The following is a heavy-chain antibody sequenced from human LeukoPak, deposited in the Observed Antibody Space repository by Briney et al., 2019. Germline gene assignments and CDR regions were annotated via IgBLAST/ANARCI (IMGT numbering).Heavy chain of an antibody. Sequence: SETLSLTCTVSGASISSSYCTWIRQSAGEGLEWIGRMSSGGSTTYNPSFKGRVTMSLDTSKRQFSLNLSSVTAADTAVYFCARDQTYYVSSGYYYVTYLQHWGQASWSPSPQ. J-gene: IGHJ1*01. D-gene: IGHD3-22*01. CDR2: MSSGGST. CDR1: GASISSSY. CDR3: ARDQTYYVSSGYYYVTYLQH. V-gene: IGHV4-4*07.